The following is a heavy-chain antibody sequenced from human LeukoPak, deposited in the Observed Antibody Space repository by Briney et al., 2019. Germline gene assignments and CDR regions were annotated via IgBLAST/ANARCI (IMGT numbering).Heavy chain of an antibody. Sequence: SVKVSCKASGGTFSSYAISWVRQAPGQGLEWMGRIIPIFGTANYAQKFQGRVTITTDESTSTAYMELSSLRSEDTAVYYCARGGDDFWSGYYRYYYYMDVCGKGTTVTVSS. CDR1: GGTFSSYA. J-gene: IGHJ6*03. D-gene: IGHD3-3*01. CDR3: ARGGDDFWSGYYRYYYYMDV. V-gene: IGHV1-69*05. CDR2: IIPIFGTA.